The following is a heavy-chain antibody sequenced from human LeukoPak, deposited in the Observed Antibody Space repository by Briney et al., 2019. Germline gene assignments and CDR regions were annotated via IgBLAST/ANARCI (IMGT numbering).Heavy chain of an antibody. CDR3: ARGSYCSGGSCYFNWFDP. Sequence: SVKVSCKASGGTFSSYAISWVRQAPGQGLEWMGGIIPIFGTANYAQKFQGRVTITTDESTSTAYMELSSLRSEDTAVYYCARGSYCSGGSCYFNWFDPWGQGTLVTVSS. CDR1: GGTFSSYA. V-gene: IGHV1-69*05. D-gene: IGHD2-15*01. J-gene: IGHJ5*02. CDR2: IIPIFGTA.